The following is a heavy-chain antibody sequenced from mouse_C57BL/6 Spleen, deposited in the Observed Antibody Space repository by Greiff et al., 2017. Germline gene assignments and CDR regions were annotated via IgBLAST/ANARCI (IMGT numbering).Heavy chain of an antibody. CDR3: TRNYARYWYFDV. J-gene: IGHJ1*03. D-gene: IGHD2-1*01. CDR2: IDPENGDT. CDR1: GFNIKDDY. V-gene: IGHV14-4*01. Sequence: EVQLQQSGAELVRPGASVKLSCTASGFNIKDDYMHWVKQRPEQGLEWIGWIDPENGDTEYASKFQGKATITADTSSNTAYLQLSSLTSEDTAVYYCTRNYARYWYFDVWGTGTTVTVSS.